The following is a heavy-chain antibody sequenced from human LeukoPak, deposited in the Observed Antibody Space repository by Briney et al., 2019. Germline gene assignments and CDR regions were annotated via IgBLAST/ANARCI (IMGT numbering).Heavy chain of an antibody. Sequence: SETLSLTCTVSGGSISSADYYWTWIRQHPGKGLEWIGHIYYSGSTYYNPSLKSRVSISVDTSKNQSSLKLSSVTAADTAVYYCARATYYYDSSGGPYYLDYWGQGTLVTVSS. CDR3: ARATYYYDSSGGPYYLDY. CDR1: GGSISSADYY. D-gene: IGHD3-22*01. V-gene: IGHV4-31*03. CDR2: IYYSGST. J-gene: IGHJ4*02.